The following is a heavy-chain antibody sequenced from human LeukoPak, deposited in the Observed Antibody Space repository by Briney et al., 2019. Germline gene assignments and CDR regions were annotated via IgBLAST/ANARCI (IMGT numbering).Heavy chain of an antibody. J-gene: IGHJ4*02. Sequence: SVKVSCKASGGTFSNSAFSWVRQAPRQGLEWVGRIIPIYVTAHYAQKLQGRVTITADESTSTVYMELSSLTPEDTAVYYCSGQQWPQVYWGQGTLVTVSS. CDR2: IIPIYVTA. D-gene: IGHD6-19*01. CDR3: SGQQWPQVY. V-gene: IGHV1-69*15. CDR1: GGTFSNSA.